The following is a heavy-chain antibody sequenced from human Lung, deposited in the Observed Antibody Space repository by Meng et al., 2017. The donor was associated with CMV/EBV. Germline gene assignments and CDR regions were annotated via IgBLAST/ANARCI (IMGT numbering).Heavy chain of an antibody. CDR3: ARGGPVAGKNWFDR. CDR2: IRYDGSNK. CDR1: GFTFSSYG. V-gene: IGHV3-30*02. Sequence: SCAASGFTFSSYGMHWVRQAPGKGLEWVAFIRYDGSNKYYADSVKGRFTISRDNSKNTLYLQMSALRDEDTALYYCARGGPVAGKNWFDRWGQGTLVTVSS. J-gene: IGHJ5*02. D-gene: IGHD6-19*01.